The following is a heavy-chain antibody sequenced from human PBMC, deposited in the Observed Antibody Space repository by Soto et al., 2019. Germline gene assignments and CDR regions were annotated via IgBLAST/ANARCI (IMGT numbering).Heavy chain of an antibody. CDR3: ARDPLYDIFTGFDY. V-gene: IGHV1-18*01. J-gene: IGHJ4*02. D-gene: IGHD3-9*01. CDR1: GYTFTSYG. Sequence: ASVKVSCKASGYTFTSYGISWVRQAPGQGLEWMGWISAYNGNTNYAQKLQGRVTMTTDTSTSTAYMELRSLRSDDTAVYYCARDPLYDIFTGFDYWGQRTPFPVSS. CDR2: ISAYNGNT.